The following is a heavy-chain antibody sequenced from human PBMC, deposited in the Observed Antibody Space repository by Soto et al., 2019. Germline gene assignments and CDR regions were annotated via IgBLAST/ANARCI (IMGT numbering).Heavy chain of an antibody. CDR2: IIPIFGTA. CDR1: GGTFSSYA. Sequence: QVQLVQSGAEVKKPGSSVKVSYKASGGTFSSYAISWVRQAPGQGLEWMGGIIPIFGTANYAQKFQGRVTITAYESTRTAYMELSSLRSEDTAVYYCARDGYCSGGSCYPLFDYWGQGTLVTVSS. D-gene: IGHD2-15*01. V-gene: IGHV1-69*01. CDR3: ARDGYCSGGSCYPLFDY. J-gene: IGHJ4*02.